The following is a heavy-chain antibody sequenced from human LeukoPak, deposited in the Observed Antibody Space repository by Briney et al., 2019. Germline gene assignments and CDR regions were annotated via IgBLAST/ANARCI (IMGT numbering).Heavy chain of an antibody. CDR3: AKDPNGDYVGAFDM. Sequence: GGSLRLSCAASGFAFSSTNAMGWVRQAPGKGLEWVSTFSNTADTAFYADSVQGRFTISRDNSKNTLFLQMNSLRAEDTAVYYCAKDPNGDYVGAFDMWGQGTMVTVSS. J-gene: IGHJ3*02. CDR2: FSNTADTA. V-gene: IGHV3-23*01. CDR1: GFAFSSTNA. D-gene: IGHD4-17*01.